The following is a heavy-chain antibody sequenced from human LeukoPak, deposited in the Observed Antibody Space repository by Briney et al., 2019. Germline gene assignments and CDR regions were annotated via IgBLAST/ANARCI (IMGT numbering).Heavy chain of an antibody. CDR1: GFTFSSYE. Sequence: GGSLRLSCAASGFTFSSYEMNWVRQAPGKGLEWVSYISSSGSTIYYADSVKGRFTISRDNSKNTLYLQMNSLRAEDTAVYYCAKDSVKVTTVRRVPHYMDVWGKGTTVTISS. J-gene: IGHJ6*03. V-gene: IGHV3-48*03. CDR2: ISSSGSTI. D-gene: IGHD4-17*01. CDR3: AKDSVKVTTVRRVPHYMDV.